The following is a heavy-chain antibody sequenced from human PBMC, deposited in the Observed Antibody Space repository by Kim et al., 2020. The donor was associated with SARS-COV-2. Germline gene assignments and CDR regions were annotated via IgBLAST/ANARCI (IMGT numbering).Heavy chain of an antibody. J-gene: IGHJ4*02. CDR3: AKEEADGSNYGIDY. CDR1: GFTFSTYA. CDR2: IYSGGGST. V-gene: IGHV3-23*03. Sequence: GGSLRLSCAGSGFTFSTYAMNWVRQAPGKGLEWVSRIYSGGGSTYYADSVKGRFTISRDDSKNTLYLQMNSLRAEDTAIFYCAKEEADGSNYGIDYWGQGTLVTVSS. D-gene: IGHD1-26*01.